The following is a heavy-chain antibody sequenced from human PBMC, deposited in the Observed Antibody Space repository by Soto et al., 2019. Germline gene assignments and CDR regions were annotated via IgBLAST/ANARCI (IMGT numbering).Heavy chain of an antibody. D-gene: IGHD3-10*01. CDR3: ARASYKITGSGEHNADNWFDP. CDR2: IYHSGST. Sequence: QLQLQESGSGLVKPSQTLSLTCAVSGGSISSGGYSWSWIRQPPGKGLEWIGYIYHSGSTYYNPSLKSRVTISVDRSKNQFSMKLSAVTAADTAVYYCARASYKITGSGEHNADNWFDPWGQGTLVTVSS. CDR1: GGSISSGGYS. V-gene: IGHV4-30-2*01. J-gene: IGHJ5*02.